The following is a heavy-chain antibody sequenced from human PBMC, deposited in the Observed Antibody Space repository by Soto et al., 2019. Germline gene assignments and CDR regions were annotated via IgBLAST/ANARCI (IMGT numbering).Heavy chain of an antibody. CDR3: ASSPGAFYYGSGRGNWFDP. Sequence: QVQLVQSGAEVKKSGASVKVSCKASGYTFTSYYMHWVRQAPGQGLEWMGIINPSGGSTSYAQKFQGRVTMTRDTSTSTVYMELSSLRSEDTAVYYCASSPGAFYYGSGRGNWFDPWGQGTLVTVSS. CDR2: INPSGGST. CDR1: GYTFTSYY. V-gene: IGHV1-46*03. J-gene: IGHJ5*02. D-gene: IGHD3-10*01.